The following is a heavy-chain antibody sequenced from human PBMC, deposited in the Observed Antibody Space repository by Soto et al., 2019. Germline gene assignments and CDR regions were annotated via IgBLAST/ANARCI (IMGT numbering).Heavy chain of an antibody. J-gene: IGHJ4*02. Sequence: GGSLRLSCAASGFTFSSYAMTWVRQAPGKGLEWVSGISEDGGSTYYADSVKGRFTISRDNSKNTLYLQMNSLRAEDTAVYYCAKDRGCSNGVCRSPDYWGQGTLVTVSS. CDR1: GFTFSSYA. CDR2: ISEDGGST. CDR3: AKDRGCSNGVCRSPDY. D-gene: IGHD2-8*01. V-gene: IGHV3-23*01.